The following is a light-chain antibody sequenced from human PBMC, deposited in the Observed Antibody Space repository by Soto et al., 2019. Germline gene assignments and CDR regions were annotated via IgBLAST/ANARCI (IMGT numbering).Light chain of an antibody. V-gene: IGKV1-5*01. CDR2: DAS. J-gene: IGKJ2*01. Sequence: EIQMTQSPSTQSASVGDRVTITCRASQSISTHLAWYQQKPGKAPEVLIYDASTLESGVPSRFSGSGSGTKFTLTISSLQPDDFATYYCQQYSSNLYTFGQGTKLEIK. CDR1: QSISTH. CDR3: QQYSSNLYT.